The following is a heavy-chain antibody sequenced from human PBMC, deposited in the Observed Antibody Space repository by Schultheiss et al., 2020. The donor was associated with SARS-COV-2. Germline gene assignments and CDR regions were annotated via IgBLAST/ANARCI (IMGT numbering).Heavy chain of an antibody. CDR1: GGSISSYY. CDR3: ARLPYYYDSSGYYLAAAFDI. D-gene: IGHD3-22*01. CDR2: INHSGST. V-gene: IGHV4-34*01. J-gene: IGHJ3*02. Sequence: GSLRLSCTVSGGSISSYYWSWIRQPPGKGLEWIGEINHSGSTNYNPSLKSRVTISVDTSKNQFSLKLSSVTAADTAVYYCARLPYYYDSSGYYLAAAFDIWGQGTMVTVSS.